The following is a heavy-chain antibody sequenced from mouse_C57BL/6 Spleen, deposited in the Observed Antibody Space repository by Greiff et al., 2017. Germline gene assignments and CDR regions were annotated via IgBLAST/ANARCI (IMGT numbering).Heavy chain of an antibody. V-gene: IGHV5-6*01. CDR3: ASHNWDDEYYIDY. CDR1: GFTFSSYG. CDR2: ISSGGSYT. J-gene: IGHJ2*01. Sequence: EVMLVESGGDLVKPGGSLKLSCAASGFTFSSYGMSWVRQTPDKRLEWVATISSGGSYTYYPDSVKGRFTISRDNAKNTLYLQMSSLKSEDKAMYYFASHNWDDEYYIDYWGQGTTLTVSS. D-gene: IGHD4-1*01.